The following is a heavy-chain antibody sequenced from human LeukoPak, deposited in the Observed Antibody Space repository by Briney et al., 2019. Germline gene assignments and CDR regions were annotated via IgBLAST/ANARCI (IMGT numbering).Heavy chain of an antibody. CDR2: INTNTGNP. CDR1: GYTFTSYA. J-gene: IGHJ4*02. CDR3: ARVVAPYYDFWSGYYLDY. V-gene: IGHV7-4-1*02. Sequence: ASVKVSCKASGYTFTSYAMNWVRQAPGQGLEWMGWINTNTGNPTYAQGFTGRFVFSLDTSVSTAYLQISSLKAEDTAVYYCARVVAPYYDFWSGYYLDYWGQGTLVTVSS. D-gene: IGHD3-3*01.